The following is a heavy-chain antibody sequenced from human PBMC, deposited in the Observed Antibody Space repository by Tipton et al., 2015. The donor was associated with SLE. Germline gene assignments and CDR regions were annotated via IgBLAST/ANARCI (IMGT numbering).Heavy chain of an antibody. CDR3: AKDYGDYRAFDI. D-gene: IGHD4-17*01. CDR2: INHSGST. J-gene: IGHJ3*02. V-gene: IGHV4-34*01. CDR1: GGSFSGYY. Sequence: TLSLTCAVYGGSFSGYYWSWIRQPPGKGLEWIGEINHSGSTNYNPSLKSRVTISVDTSKNQFSLKLSSVTAADTAVYYCAKDYGDYRAFDIWGQGTVVTVSS.